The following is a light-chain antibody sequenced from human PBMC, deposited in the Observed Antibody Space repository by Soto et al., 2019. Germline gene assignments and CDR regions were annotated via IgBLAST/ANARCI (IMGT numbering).Light chain of an antibody. CDR3: MQGTSPFT. V-gene: IGKV2-30*01. Sequence: TQSPLALPVTPGEPASISCRSSQRLVYCDGNTYLNWFQQVPGQAPRRLICKVSKRDSGVPDRFSGRGSGTDFTLKISGVEAEDVGVCYCMQGTSPFTFGQATLL. J-gene: IGKJ5*01. CDR1: QRLVYCDGNTY. CDR2: KVS.